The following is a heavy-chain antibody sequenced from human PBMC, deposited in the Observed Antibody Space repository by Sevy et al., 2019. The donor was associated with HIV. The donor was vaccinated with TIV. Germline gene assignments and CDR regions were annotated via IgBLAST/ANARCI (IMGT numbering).Heavy chain of an antibody. CDR2: INAGNGNT. J-gene: IGHJ6*03. Sequence: ASVKVSCKASGHTFTSYAMHWVRQAPGQRLEWMGWINAGNGNTKYSQKFQGRVTITRDTSASTAYMELSSLRSEDTAVYYCARDPAIAVAGTDNYYYYYMDVWGKGTTVTVSS. V-gene: IGHV1-3*01. CDR3: ARDPAIAVAGTDNYYYYYMDV. D-gene: IGHD6-19*01. CDR1: GHTFTSYA.